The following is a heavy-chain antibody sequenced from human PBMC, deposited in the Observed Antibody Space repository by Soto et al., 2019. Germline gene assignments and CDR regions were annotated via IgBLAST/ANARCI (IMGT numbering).Heavy chain of an antibody. D-gene: IGHD2-15*01. V-gene: IGHV3-13*01. Sequence: GGSLRLSCAASGFTFSSYDMHWVRQATGKGLEWVSAIGTAGDTYYPGSVKGRFTISRENAKNSLYLQMNSLRAEDTAVYYCARGGDSHMYYYYGMDVWGQGTTVTVSS. CDR2: IGTAGDT. CDR1: GFTFSSYD. J-gene: IGHJ6*02. CDR3: ARGGDSHMYYYYGMDV.